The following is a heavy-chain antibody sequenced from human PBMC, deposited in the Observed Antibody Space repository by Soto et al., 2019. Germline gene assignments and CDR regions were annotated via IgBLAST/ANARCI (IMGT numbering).Heavy chain of an antibody. CDR1: GFTFSSYS. CDR2: ISSSSYI. J-gene: IGHJ5*02. Sequence: GGSLRLSCAASGFTFSSYSMNWVRQAPGKGLEWVSSISSSSYIYYADSVKGRFTISRDNAKNSLYLQMNSLRAEDTAVYYCARDIWFGEYQFDPWGQGTLVTVSS. CDR3: ARDIWFGEYQFDP. D-gene: IGHD3-10*01. V-gene: IGHV3-21*01.